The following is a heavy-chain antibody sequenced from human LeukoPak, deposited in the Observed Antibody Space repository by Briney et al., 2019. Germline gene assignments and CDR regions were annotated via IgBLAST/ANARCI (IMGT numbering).Heavy chain of an antibody. V-gene: IGHV1-69*13. D-gene: IGHD3-22*01. CDR2: IIPIFGTA. J-gene: IGHJ4*02. CDR1: GGTFSSYA. Sequence: ASVKVSCKASGGTFSSYAISWVRQAPGQGLEWMGGIIPIFGTANYAQKFQGRVTITADESTSTAYMELSSPRSEDTAVYYCARDSVVDYDSSGYLNWGQGTLVTVSS. CDR3: ARDSVVDYDSSGYLN.